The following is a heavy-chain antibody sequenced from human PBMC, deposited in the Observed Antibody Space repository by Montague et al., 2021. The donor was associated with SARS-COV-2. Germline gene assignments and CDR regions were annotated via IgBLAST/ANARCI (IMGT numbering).Heavy chain of an antibody. D-gene: IGHD3-10*01. J-gene: IGHJ6*03. CDR3: ARLGDGVVPSPILGVGPYYSYYYMDV. CDR2: IHHGGST. CDR1: GGSFSTYS. Sequence: SETLSLTCAVHGGSFSTYSWNWIRQPPGKGPEWIGEIHHGGSTNYNPSLKSRVTIPADTSKNQFSLKLTSVAAADTAVYYCARLGDGVVPSPILGVGPYYSYYYMDVWGKGTAVTVSS. V-gene: IGHV4-34*01.